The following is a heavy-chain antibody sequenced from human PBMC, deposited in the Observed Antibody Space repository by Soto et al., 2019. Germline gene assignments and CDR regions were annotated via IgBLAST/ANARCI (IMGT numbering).Heavy chain of an antibody. D-gene: IGHD2-2*01. CDR2: INYNSDAM. V-gene: IGHV3-9*01. J-gene: IGHJ2*01. Sequence: PGGSLRLSCTGSGFSFDDYAMHWVRQVPGKGLEWVAGINYNSDAMGYADSVKGRFTISRDNAKDSLYLQMNSLKHEDTALYYCAKTLYQLLGDWYFDLWGRGTLVTVSS. CDR3: AKTLYQLLGDWYFDL. CDR1: GFSFDDYA.